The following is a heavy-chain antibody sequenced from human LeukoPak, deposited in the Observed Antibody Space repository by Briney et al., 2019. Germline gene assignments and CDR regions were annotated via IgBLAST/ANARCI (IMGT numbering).Heavy chain of an antibody. V-gene: IGHV3-48*03. CDR3: ARGTTWELQDVPSYDAFDI. D-gene: IGHD1-26*01. Sequence: GGSLRLSCAASGFTFSSYEMNWVRQAPGKGLEWVSYISSSGSTIYYADSVKGRFTISRDNAKNSLYLQMNSLRAEDTAVYYCARGTTWELQDVPSYDAFDIWGQGTMVTVSS. CDR1: GFTFSSYE. J-gene: IGHJ3*02. CDR2: ISSSGSTI.